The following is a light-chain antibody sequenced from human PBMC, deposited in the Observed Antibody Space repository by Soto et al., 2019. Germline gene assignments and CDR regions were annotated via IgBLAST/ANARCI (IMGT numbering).Light chain of an antibody. J-gene: IGLJ1*01. CDR1: SSDVGGYNY. CDR2: DVS. V-gene: IGLV2-11*01. CDR3: CSYAGSSYV. Sequence: QSALTQPRSVSGSPGQSVTISCTGTSSDVGGYNYVSWYQQHPGKAPKLMIYDVSKRPSGVPDRFSGSKSGNTASLTISGLQAEDEADYYCCSYAGSSYVFGTGTSHRP.